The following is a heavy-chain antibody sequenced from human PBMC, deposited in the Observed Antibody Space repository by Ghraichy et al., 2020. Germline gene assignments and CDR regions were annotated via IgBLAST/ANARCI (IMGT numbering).Heavy chain of an antibody. Sequence: SETLSLTCTVSGGSISSGGYYWSWIRQHPGKGLEWIGYIYYSGSTYYNPSLKSRVTISVDTSKKQFSLKLSSVTAADTAVYYCARDRVAARLGYYYYGMDVWGQGTTVTVSS. CDR3: ARDRVAARLGYYYYGMDV. D-gene: IGHD6-6*01. CDR2: IYYSGST. J-gene: IGHJ6*02. CDR1: GGSISSGGYY. V-gene: IGHV4-31*03.